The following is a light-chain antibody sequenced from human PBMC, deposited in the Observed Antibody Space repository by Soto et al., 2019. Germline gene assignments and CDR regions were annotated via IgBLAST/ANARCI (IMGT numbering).Light chain of an antibody. V-gene: IGKV3D-15*01. CDR2: DAS. CDR1: QSVSSN. Sequence: EIVLAQSPGTLSLSPGERATLSCRASQSVSSNYLAWYQQKPGQAPRLLIYDASNRATGIPARFSGSGSGTEFTLTISSVQSEDFAVYYCQQYNDWPLTFGQGTRLEI. J-gene: IGKJ5*01. CDR3: QQYNDWPLT.